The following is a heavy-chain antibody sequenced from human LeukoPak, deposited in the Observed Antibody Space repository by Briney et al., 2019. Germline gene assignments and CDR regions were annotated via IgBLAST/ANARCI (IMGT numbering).Heavy chain of an antibody. CDR3: ARSPVELLGLYYYYYMDV. CDR2: IYYSGST. J-gene: IGHJ6*03. D-gene: IGHD2-15*01. Sequence: TSETLSLTCTVSGGSISSYYWSWIRQPPGKGLEWIGYIYYSGSTNYNPSLKSRVTISVDTSKNQFSLKLSSVTAADTAVYYCARSPVELLGLYYYYYMDVWGKGTTVTVSS. V-gene: IGHV4-59*01. CDR1: GGSISSYY.